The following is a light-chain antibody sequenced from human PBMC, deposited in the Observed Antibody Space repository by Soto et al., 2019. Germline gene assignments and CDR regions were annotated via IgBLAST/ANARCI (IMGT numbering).Light chain of an antibody. Sequence: QSVLTQPPSASGTPGQRVTISCSGSSSNIGSNYVYWYQQLPGTAPKLPIYRNNQRPSGVPDRFSGSKSDTSASLAISGLRSEDEADYYCAAWDDSLSGVVFGGGTKLTVL. J-gene: IGLJ2*01. CDR2: RNN. V-gene: IGLV1-47*01. CDR1: SSNIGSNY. CDR3: AAWDDSLSGVV.